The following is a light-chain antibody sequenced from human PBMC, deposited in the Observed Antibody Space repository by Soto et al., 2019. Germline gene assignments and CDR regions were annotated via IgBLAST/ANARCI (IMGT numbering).Light chain of an antibody. CDR3: QPYGSAPLSWT. CDR2: TAS. CDR1: QSVSSAY. Sequence: ETVLTQSPGTLSLSPGERATLSCRASQSVSSAYLAWYQQKPGQAPRLLIYTASSRATGVPDRFSGSGSGTDFPLTIHSLEPEDFAVYYCQPYGSAPLSWTFGQGTKVEIK. J-gene: IGKJ1*01. V-gene: IGKV3-20*01.